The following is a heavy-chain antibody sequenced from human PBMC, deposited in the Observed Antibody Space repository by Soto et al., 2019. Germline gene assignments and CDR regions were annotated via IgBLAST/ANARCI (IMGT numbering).Heavy chain of an antibody. CDR1: GFTFSSFD. D-gene: IGHD3-3*01. J-gene: IGHJ3*01. CDR2: IGTAGDT. Sequence: PRLSCAASGFTFSSFDMHWVRQPTGKGLEWVSAIGTAGDTYYPGSVKGRFTISRDNAKNSLHLQMNSLRAGDTAVYYCAREARVFGKAFDVWGQGTMVTVSS. V-gene: IGHV3-13*01. CDR3: AREARVFGKAFDV.